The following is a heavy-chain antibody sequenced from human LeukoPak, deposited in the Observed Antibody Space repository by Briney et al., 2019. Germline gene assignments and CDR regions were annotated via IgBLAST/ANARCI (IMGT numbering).Heavy chain of an antibody. CDR2: ISSSSSYI. J-gene: IGHJ4*02. CDR3: ARAQGYCSSTSCYMYFDY. D-gene: IGHD2-2*02. CDR1: GFTFSSYG. Sequence: KPGGSLRLSCAASGFTFSSYGMHWVRQAPGKGLEWVSSISSSSSYIYYADSVKGRFTISRDNAKNSLYLQMNSLRAEDTAVYYCARAQGYCSSTSCYMYFDYWGQGTLVTVSS. V-gene: IGHV3-21*01.